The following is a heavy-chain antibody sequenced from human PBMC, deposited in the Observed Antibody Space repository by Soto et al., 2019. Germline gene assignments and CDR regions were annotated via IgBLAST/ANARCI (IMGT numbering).Heavy chain of an antibody. CDR2: ISYDGSNK. CDR3: ARVPEVYFDWLLSGMDV. Sequence: GGSLRLSCAASGFTFSSYAMHWVRQAPGKGLEWVAVISYDGSNKYYADSVKGRFTISRDNSKNTLYLQVNSLRAEDTAVYYCARVPEVYFDWLLSGMDVWGQGTTVTVSS. V-gene: IGHV3-30-3*01. D-gene: IGHD3-9*01. CDR1: GFTFSSYA. J-gene: IGHJ6*02.